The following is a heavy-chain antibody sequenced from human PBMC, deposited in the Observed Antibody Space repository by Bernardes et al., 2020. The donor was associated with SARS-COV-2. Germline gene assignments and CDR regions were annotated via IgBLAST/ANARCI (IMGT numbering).Heavy chain of an antibody. V-gene: IGHV3-43*01. J-gene: IGHJ3*01. D-gene: IGHD3-3*01. CDR3: ATERQSLTIFGVGHDAFDF. Sequence: GSLRLSCAASGFSFDDYTMHWVRQGPGKGLEWVSLVSWDGSTTDYADSVKGRFIISRDSSRNTLHLQMNSLRKEDTALYYCATERQSLTIFGVGHDAFDFWGQGTMVTVSS. CDR2: VSWDGSTT. CDR1: GFSFDDYT.